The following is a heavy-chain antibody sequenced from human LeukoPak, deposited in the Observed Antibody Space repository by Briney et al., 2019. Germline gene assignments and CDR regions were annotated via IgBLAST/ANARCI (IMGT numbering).Heavy chain of an antibody. CDR1: VGTFSSYA. D-gene: IGHD3-22*01. Sequence: ASVNVSCKASVGTFSSYAISWVRQAPGQGLEWMGRIIPIFGTANYAQKFQGRVTITTDESTSTAYMELSSLRSEDTAVYYCARDSGYYDSSGYYPNWFDPWGQGTLVTVSS. J-gene: IGHJ5*02. CDR2: IIPIFGTA. CDR3: ARDSGYYDSSGYYPNWFDP. V-gene: IGHV1-69*05.